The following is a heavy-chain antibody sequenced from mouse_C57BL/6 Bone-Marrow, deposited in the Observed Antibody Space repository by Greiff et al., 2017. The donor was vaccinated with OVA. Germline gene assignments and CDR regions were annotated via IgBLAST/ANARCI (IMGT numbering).Heavy chain of an antibody. V-gene: IGHV1-9*01. CDR3: ARVGLANWAYYFDY. D-gene: IGHD4-1*01. CDR1: GYTFTGYW. Sequence: VQLQQSGAELMKPGASVKLSCKATGYTFTGYWIEWVKQRPGHGLEWIGEILPGSGSTNYNEKFKGKATFTADTSSNTAYMQLSSLTTEDSAIYYGARVGLANWAYYFDYWGQGTTLTVSA. CDR2: ILPGSGST. J-gene: IGHJ2*01.